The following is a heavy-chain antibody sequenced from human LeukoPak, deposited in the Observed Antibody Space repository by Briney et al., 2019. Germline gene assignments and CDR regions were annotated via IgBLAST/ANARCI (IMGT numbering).Heavy chain of an antibody. J-gene: IGHJ4*02. CDR1: GFTFTTYW. CDR2: ISYDGSNK. D-gene: IGHD3-10*01. Sequence: GESLRLSCAASGFTFTTYWMSWVRQAPGKGLEWVAVISYDGSNKYYADSVKGRFTISRDNSKNTLYLQMNSLRAEDTAVYYCAKAVWFGELLSYVDYWGQGTLVTVSS. CDR3: AKAVWFGELLSYVDY. V-gene: IGHV3-30*18.